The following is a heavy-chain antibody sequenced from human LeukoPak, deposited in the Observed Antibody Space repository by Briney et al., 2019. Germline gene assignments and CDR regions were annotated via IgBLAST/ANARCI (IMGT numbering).Heavy chain of an antibody. J-gene: IGHJ6*02. V-gene: IGHV3-30*09. D-gene: IGHD3-9*01. CDR1: GFTVSSNY. CDR3: ARDFFDWLLSYYFYTVDV. CDR2: LSNDGGSK. Sequence: GGSLRLSCAASGFTVSSNYMSWVRQAPGKGLEWVAVLSNDGGSKYYADSVKGRFAISRDNSKNTLYLQMNSLRAEDTAVYYCARDFFDWLLSYYFYTVDVWGQGTTVTVSS.